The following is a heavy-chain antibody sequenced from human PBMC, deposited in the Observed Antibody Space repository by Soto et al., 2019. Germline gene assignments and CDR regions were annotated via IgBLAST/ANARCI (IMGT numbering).Heavy chain of an antibody. J-gene: IGHJ4*02. V-gene: IGHV3-23*01. D-gene: IGHD6-6*01. Sequence: EVQLLESGGGLIQPGGSLRLSCAASGFTLSSYGMNWVRQAPGKGLEWVSAIGPSNTYYADSVKGRFTISRDNSKNTLYLQMNSLRAEDTAVYYCAQERAARQPFDCWGQGTLVTVSS. CDR1: GFTLSSYG. CDR3: AQERAARQPFDC. CDR2: IGPSNT.